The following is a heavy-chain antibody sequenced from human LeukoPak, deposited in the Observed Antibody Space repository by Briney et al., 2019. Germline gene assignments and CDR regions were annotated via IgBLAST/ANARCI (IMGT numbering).Heavy chain of an antibody. CDR1: GFTFSSYA. Sequence: GGSLRLSCAASGFTFSSYAMHWVRQAPGKGLEWVAVISYDGSNKYYADSVKGRFTISRHNSKNTLYLQMNSLRAEDTAVYYCARDLPRSSWDYITGTTRGNAFEIWGQGTMVTVSS. V-gene: IGHV3-30*04. CDR2: ISYDGSNK. J-gene: IGHJ3*02. D-gene: IGHD1-20*01. CDR3: ARDLPRSSWDYITGTTRGNAFEI.